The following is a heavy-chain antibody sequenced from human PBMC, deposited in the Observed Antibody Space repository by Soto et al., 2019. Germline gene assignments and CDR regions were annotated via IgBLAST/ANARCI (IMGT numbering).Heavy chain of an antibody. V-gene: IGHV1-69*13. CDR2: IIPMFGSA. Sequence: SVKVSCKASGGSFSSFAFSWVRQAPGQGLEWMGGIIPMFGSANYAQEFLGRVTFTADDSTSTAYMEMTGLSSDDTAVYYCASPRELSYSYFYFFTLDVWGQGTTVTVSS. CDR1: GGSFSSFA. J-gene: IGHJ6*02. D-gene: IGHD2-21*01. CDR3: ASPRELSYSYFYFFTLDV.